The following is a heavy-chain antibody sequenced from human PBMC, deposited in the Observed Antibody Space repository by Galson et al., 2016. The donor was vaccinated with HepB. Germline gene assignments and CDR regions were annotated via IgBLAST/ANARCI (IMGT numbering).Heavy chain of an antibody. J-gene: IGHJ6*02. CDR2: IWTGGSFI. V-gene: IGHV3-33*02. Sequence: SLRLSCAASGFTFSDYGMHWVRQAPGKGLEWVAVIWTGGSFINYADSVKGRFTIARDDSTNTLFVQMNNLRPEDTAVYYCAREFYENLRGSYGPQGPVYYGMDVWGQGTTVTVSS. D-gene: IGHD3-16*01. CDR1: GFTFSDYG. CDR3: AREFYENLRGSYGPQGPVYYGMDV.